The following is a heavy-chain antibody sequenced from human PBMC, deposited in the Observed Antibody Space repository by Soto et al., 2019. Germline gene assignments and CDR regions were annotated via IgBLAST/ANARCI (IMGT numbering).Heavy chain of an antibody. Sequence: GASVKVSCKASGGTFSSYAISWVRQAPGQGLEWMGGIIPIFGTANYAQKFQGRVTITADESTSIAYMELSSLRSEDTAVYYCARRLVPAAMPSYYYGMDVWGQGTTVTVSS. CDR1: GGTFSSYA. J-gene: IGHJ6*02. CDR2: IIPIFGTA. CDR3: ARRLVPAAMPSYYYGMDV. V-gene: IGHV1-69*13. D-gene: IGHD2-2*01.